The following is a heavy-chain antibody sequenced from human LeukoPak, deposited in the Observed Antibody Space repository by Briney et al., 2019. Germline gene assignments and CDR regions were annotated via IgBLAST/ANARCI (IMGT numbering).Heavy chain of an antibody. Sequence: SETLSLTCTVSGASISSYYWSWIRQPPGKGLEWIGYIYYSGSTNYNPSLKSRVTISVDTSKNQFSLKLSSVTAADTAVYYCARMFRAYYYGSGRGYNWFDPWGQGTLVTASS. J-gene: IGHJ5*02. D-gene: IGHD3-10*01. V-gene: IGHV4-59*08. CDR2: IYYSGST. CDR1: GASISSYY. CDR3: ARMFRAYYYGSGRGYNWFDP.